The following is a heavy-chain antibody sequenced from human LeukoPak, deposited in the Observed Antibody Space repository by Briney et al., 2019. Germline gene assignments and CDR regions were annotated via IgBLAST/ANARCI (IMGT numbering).Heavy chain of an antibody. CDR3: AKDHPHAGAFDI. CDR1: GFTFSSYA. J-gene: IGHJ3*02. CDR2: ISGGGGST. Sequence: TEGSLRLSCAASGFTFSSYARSWVRQAPGKGLEWVSAISGGGGSTYYADSVKGRFTISRDNSKNTLYLQMNSLRAEDTAVYYCAKDHPHAGAFDIWGQGTMVTVSS. V-gene: IGHV3-23*01. D-gene: IGHD2-2*01.